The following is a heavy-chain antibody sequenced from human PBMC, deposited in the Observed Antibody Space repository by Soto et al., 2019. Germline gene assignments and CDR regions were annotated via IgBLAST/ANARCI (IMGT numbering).Heavy chain of an antibody. CDR2: ISGSGGST. D-gene: IGHD6-19*01. J-gene: IGHJ4*02. CDR3: AKARFRDSSMFLLDY. V-gene: IGHV3-23*01. Sequence: EVQLLESGGGLVQPGGSLRLSCAASGFTFSSYAMSWVRQAPGKGLEWVSAISGSGGSTYYADAVKGRFTISRDNSKNTLYLQMNSLRAEDTAVYYCAKARFRDSSMFLLDYWGQGTLVTVSS. CDR1: GFTFSSYA.